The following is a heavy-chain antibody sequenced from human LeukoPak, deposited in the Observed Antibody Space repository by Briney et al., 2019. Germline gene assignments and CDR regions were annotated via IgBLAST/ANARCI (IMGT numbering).Heavy chain of an antibody. CDR2: IIPIFGTA. CDR1: GGTFSSYA. Sequence: EAPVKVSCKASGGTFSSYAISWVRQAPGQGLEWMGGIIPIFGTANYAQKFQGRVTITADKSTSTAYMELSSLRSEDTAVYYCASLNSSGWYYYFDYWGKGTTVTVSS. V-gene: IGHV1-69*06. CDR3: ASLNSSGWYYYFDY. D-gene: IGHD6-19*01. J-gene: IGHJ4*03.